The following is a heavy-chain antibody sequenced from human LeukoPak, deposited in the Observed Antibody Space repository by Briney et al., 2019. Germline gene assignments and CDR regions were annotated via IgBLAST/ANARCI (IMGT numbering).Heavy chain of an antibody. V-gene: IGHV1-46*01. J-gene: IGHJ4*02. CDR2: IYPRDGST. CDR3: ARDQEGFDY. CDR1: GYTFTSNY. Sequence: ASVKVSCKASGYTFTSNYIHWVRQAPGQGLEWMGMIYPRDGSTSYAQKFQGRVTVTRDTSTSTVHMELSGLRSEDTAVYYCARDQEGFDYWGQGTLVTVSP.